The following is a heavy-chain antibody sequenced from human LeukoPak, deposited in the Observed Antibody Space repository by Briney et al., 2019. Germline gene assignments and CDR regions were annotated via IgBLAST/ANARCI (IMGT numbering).Heavy chain of an antibody. V-gene: IGHV3-9*01. J-gene: IGHJ4*02. D-gene: IGHD7-27*01. CDR2: ISWNSGSI. Sequence: PGRSLRLSCAASGFTFDDYAMHWVRQAPGKGLEWVSGISWNSGSIGYADSVKGRFTISRDNAKNSLYLQMNTLRAEDTAVYYCAREPKPQLGIRVDFDYWGQGTLVTVSS. CDR3: AREPKPQLGIRVDFDY. CDR1: GFTFDDYA.